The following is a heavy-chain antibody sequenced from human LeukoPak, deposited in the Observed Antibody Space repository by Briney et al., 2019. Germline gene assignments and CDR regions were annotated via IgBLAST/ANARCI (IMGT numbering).Heavy chain of an antibody. CDR1: GYTFTSYD. CDR2: MNPNSGNT. V-gene: IGHV1-8*01. J-gene: IGHJ6*02. Sequence: ASVKVSCKASGYTFTSYDINWVRQATGQWLEWMGWMNPNSGNTGYAQKFQGRVTMTRNTSLSTAYMELSSLRSEDTAVYYCAREKVVVPAANYYYYYGMDVWGQGTTVIVSS. CDR3: AREKVVVPAANYYYYYGMDV. D-gene: IGHD2-2*01.